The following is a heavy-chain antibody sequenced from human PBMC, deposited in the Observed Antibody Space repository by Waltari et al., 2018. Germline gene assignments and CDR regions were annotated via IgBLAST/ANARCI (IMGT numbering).Heavy chain of an antibody. J-gene: IGHJ4*02. CDR1: GYSISGGGF. D-gene: IGHD2-15*01. V-gene: IGHV4-38-2*01. CDR2: IYPGGDT. Sequence: QLHLQESGPGLLKPSETLSLTCAVSGYSISGGGFWGWIRQPPGKGLEWIGSIYPGGDTYFNPSINIRVTISVDKSKNQYSLNLRSMTAADTAVYYCARRGRLSSYFFDYWGQGTLVTVSS. CDR3: ARRGRLSSYFFDY.